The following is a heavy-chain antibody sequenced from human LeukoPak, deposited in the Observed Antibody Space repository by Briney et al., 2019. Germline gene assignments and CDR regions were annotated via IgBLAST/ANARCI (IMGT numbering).Heavy chain of an antibody. D-gene: IGHD1-26*01. CDR2: ISSSSSII. CDR3: ARSPYSESYYGDAFDF. J-gene: IGHJ3*01. V-gene: IGHV3-48*03. CDR1: GFTFSIYE. Sequence: GGSLRLSCTASGFTFSIYEMNWVRQAPGKGLDWVSYISSSSSIIYYADSVKGRFIISRDNAKNSLYLQMNSLRAEDTAVYYCARSPYSESYYGDAFDFWGQGTVVTVSS.